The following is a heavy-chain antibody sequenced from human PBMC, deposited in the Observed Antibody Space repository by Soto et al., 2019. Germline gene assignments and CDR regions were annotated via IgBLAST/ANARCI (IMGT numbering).Heavy chain of an antibody. CDR3: ARDRPVEPGFDY. CDR1: VFTFSSYS. J-gene: IGHJ4*02. CDR2: ISSSSSYI. Sequence: EVQLVESGGGLVKPGGSLRLSCAASVFTFSSYSMNWVRQAPGKGLEWVSSISSSSSYIYYADSVKGRFTISRDNAKNSLYLQMNSLRAEDTAVYYCARDRPVEPGFDYWGQGTLVTVSS. V-gene: IGHV3-21*01.